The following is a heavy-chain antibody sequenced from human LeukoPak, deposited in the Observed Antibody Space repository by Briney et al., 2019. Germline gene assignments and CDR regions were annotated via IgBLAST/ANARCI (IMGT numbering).Heavy chain of an antibody. Sequence: GASVKVSCKASGYTFTGHYMHWVRQAPGQGLESMGWIDPNSGGTNFAQKFQGRVTMTRDTSISTAYMELSSLTSDDTAVYYCAREVAYCSGGSCSLHHFDYWGQGTLVTVSS. CDR2: IDPNSGGT. CDR3: AREVAYCSGGSCSLHHFDY. D-gene: IGHD2-15*01. J-gene: IGHJ4*02. CDR1: GYTFTGHY. V-gene: IGHV1-2*02.